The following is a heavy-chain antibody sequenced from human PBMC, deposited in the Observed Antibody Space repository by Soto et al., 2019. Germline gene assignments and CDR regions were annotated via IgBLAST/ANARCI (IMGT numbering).Heavy chain of an antibody. J-gene: IGHJ4*02. D-gene: IGHD3-10*01. CDR1: GGSISSGDYY. V-gene: IGHV4-30-4*01. Sequence: SETLSLTCTVSGGSISSGDYYWSWIRQPPGKGLEWIGYIYYSGSTYYNPSLKSRVTISVDTSKNQFSLKLSSVTAADTAVYYSGRPGVWFGEVFVPPFDYWGQGTLVTVS. CDR3: GRPGVWFGEVFVPPFDY. CDR2: IYYSGST.